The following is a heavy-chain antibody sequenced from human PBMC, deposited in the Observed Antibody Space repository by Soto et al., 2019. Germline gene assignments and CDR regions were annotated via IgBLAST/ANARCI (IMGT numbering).Heavy chain of an antibody. CDR2: ISSSSSTI. CDR1: GFTFSSYS. Sequence: GGSLRLSCAASGFTFSSYSMNWVRQAPGKGLEWVSYISSSSSTIYYADSVKGRFTISRDNAKNSLYLQMNSLRDEDTAVYYCARDGISSSSCSPYYYYYYGMDVWGQGXTVTVYS. CDR3: ARDGISSSSCSPYYYYYYGMDV. J-gene: IGHJ6*02. D-gene: IGHD6-6*01. V-gene: IGHV3-48*02.